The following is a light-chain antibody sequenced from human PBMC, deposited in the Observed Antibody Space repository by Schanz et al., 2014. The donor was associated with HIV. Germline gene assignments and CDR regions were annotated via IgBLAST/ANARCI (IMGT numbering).Light chain of an antibody. Sequence: IQLTQSPSSLSASVGDRVTITCRASLDISSYLAWYQQKPGKAPNLLIFATSTLQSGVPSRFSGSGSGTDFTLTISSLQPEDFATYYCQQYTKYPPFTFGQGTKLEIK. CDR3: QQYTKYPPFT. CDR1: LDISSY. J-gene: IGKJ2*01. CDR2: ATS. V-gene: IGKV1-9*01.